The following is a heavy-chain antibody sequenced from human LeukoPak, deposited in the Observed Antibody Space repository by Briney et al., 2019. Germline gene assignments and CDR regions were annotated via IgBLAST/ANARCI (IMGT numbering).Heavy chain of an antibody. CDR3: ARTCGRGTIDPGTSGFVDY. CDR1: GASISSSTCY. CDR2: IFYSGST. V-gene: IGHV4-39*01. D-gene: IGHD3-22*01. Sequence: SETLSLTCTVSGASISSSTCYWDWIRQPPGKGLEWMGSIFYSGSTNYKSSLWSRITISIDTSKNQFSLKLKSVNAADTAVYYCARTCGRGTIDPGTSGFVDYWGQGTLVTVSS. J-gene: IGHJ4*02.